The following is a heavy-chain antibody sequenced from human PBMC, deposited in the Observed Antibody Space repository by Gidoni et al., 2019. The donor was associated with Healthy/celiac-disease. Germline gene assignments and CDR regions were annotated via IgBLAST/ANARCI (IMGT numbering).Heavy chain of an antibody. CDR1: GFTFSNAW. CDR2: IKSKTDGGTT. J-gene: IGHJ4*02. CDR3: TTTGGIAAAGTDLGSLDY. D-gene: IGHD6-13*01. V-gene: IGHV3-15*07. Sequence: EVQLVESGGGLVKPGGSLRLSCAASGFTFSNAWMNWVRQAPGKGLEWVGRIKSKTDGGTTDYAAPVKGRFTSSRDDSKNTLYLQMNSLKTEDTAVYYCTTTGGIAAAGTDLGSLDYWGQGTLVTVSS.